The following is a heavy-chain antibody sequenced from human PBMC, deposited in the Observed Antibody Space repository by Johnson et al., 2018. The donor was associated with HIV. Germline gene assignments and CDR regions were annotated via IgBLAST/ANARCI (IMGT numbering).Heavy chain of an antibody. V-gene: IGHV3-30*02. CDR1: GFTFTTYG. Sequence: QVLLVESGGGVVQPGGSLRLSCAASGFTFTTYGMHWVRQAPGKGLEWVAFIRYDGSNKYYVASVKGRFSISRDNSKNTLYLQMNRLRTEDTALYYCAKLVGATHPLDIWGQGTMVTVSS. CDR3: AKLVGATHPLDI. CDR2: IRYDGSNK. J-gene: IGHJ3*02. D-gene: IGHD1-26*01.